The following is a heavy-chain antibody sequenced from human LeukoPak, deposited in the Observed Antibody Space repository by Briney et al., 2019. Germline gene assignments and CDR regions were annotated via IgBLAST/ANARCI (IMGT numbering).Heavy chain of an antibody. V-gene: IGHV5-51*01. CDR3: ARKLPQWAFDI. CDR1: GYSFTSYW. J-gene: IGHJ3*02. D-gene: IGHD5-24*01. CDR2: IYPDDSDT. Sequence: GESLKISCKGSGYSFTSYWIGWVRQMPGKGLEWMGIIYPDDSDTRYSPSFQGQVTISADRSISTAYLQWSSLKASDTAMYYCARKLPQWAFDIWGQGTVVTVSS.